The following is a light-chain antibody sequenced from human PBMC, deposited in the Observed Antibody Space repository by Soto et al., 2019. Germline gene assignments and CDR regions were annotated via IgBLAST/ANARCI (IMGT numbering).Light chain of an antibody. CDR1: SPNIGSNN. CDR2: RNN. V-gene: IGLV1-47*01. Sequence: QAVVTQSPSASGTPGQRVTISCSGSSPNIGSNNVCWYQQLPGTAPKLLIYRNNQRPSGVPDRFSGSKSGTSASLAISGLRSEDEADYYCAVWDDSLDGRVFGGGTKLTVL. CDR3: AVWDDSLDGRV. J-gene: IGLJ2*01.